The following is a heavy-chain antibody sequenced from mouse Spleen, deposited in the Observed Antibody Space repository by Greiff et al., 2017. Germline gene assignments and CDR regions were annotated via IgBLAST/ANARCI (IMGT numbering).Heavy chain of an antibody. J-gene: IGHJ2*01. V-gene: IGHV5-4*01. CDR3: AREGELRNFDY. CDR1: GFTFSSYA. D-gene: IGHD1-1*01. Sequence: EVKLVESGGGLVKPGGSLKLSCAASGFTFSSYAMSWVRQTPEKRLEWVATISDGGSYTYYPDNVKGRFTISRDNAKNNLYLQMSHLKSEDTAMYYCAREGELRNFDYWGQGTTLTVSS. CDR2: ISDGGSYT.